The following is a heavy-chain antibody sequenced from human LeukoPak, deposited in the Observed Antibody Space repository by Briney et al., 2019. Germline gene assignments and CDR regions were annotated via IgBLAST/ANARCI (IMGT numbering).Heavy chain of an antibody. CDR2: ISSSSSYI. Sequence: KTGGSLRLSCAASGFTFSSYSMNWVRQAPGKGLEWVSSISSSSSYIYYADSVKGRFTISRDNAKNSLYLQMNILRAEVTAVYYCARALGAAAAYPTDVWGQGTTVTVSS. V-gene: IGHV3-21*01. CDR3: ARALGAAAAYPTDV. CDR1: GFTFSSYS. D-gene: IGHD6-13*01. J-gene: IGHJ6*02.